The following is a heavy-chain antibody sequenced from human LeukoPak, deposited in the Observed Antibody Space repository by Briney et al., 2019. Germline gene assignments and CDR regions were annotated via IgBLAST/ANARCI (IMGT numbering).Heavy chain of an antibody. CDR3: ARDRGNDDFDI. V-gene: IGHV4-31*03. CDR2: IDHSGTT. J-gene: IGHJ3*02. CDR1: GGSISSGGYY. D-gene: IGHD3-10*01. Sequence: SETLPLTCTVAGGSISSGGYYWTWIRQHPRKGLGWIGHIDHSGTTYYNPSLKSRVTISVDTSKNQSSLKPSSVTAADPAVYYCARDRGNDDFDIWGQGTMVTASS.